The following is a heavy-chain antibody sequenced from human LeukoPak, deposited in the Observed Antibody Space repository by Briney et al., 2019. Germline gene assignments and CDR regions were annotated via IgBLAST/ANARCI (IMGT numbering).Heavy chain of an antibody. V-gene: IGHV1-24*01. Sequence: ASVKVSCKVSGYTLTELSMHWVRQAPGKGLEWMGGFDPEDGETIYAQKFQGRVTMTEDTSTDTAYMELSSLRSEDTAVYYCATGDIEQWLVHAFDIWGQGTMVTVSS. J-gene: IGHJ3*02. CDR3: ATGDIEQWLVHAFDI. D-gene: IGHD6-19*01. CDR1: GYTLTELS. CDR2: FDPEDGET.